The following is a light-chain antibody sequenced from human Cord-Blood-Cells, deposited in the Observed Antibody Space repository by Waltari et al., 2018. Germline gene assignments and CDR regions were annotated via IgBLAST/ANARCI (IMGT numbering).Light chain of an antibody. V-gene: IGKV3-11*01. J-gene: IGKJ2*01. Sequence: EIVLKQSPATLSLSPGERATLPCRASQSVSSYLAWYQQKPGQAPRLLIDDASNRATGIPARFSGSGSGTDFTLTISSLEPEDFAVYYCQQRSNWPRYTFGQGTKLEIK. CDR2: DAS. CDR1: QSVSSY. CDR3: QQRSNWPRYT.